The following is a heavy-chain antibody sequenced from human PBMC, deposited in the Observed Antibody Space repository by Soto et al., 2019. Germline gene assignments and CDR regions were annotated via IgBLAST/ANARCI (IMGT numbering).Heavy chain of an antibody. J-gene: IGHJ6*03. D-gene: IGHD5-12*01. CDR2: INPNNGGT. CDR1: GYSFTGNS. Sequence: ASVKVSCKASGYSFTGNSMHWVRQAPGQGLEWMGWINPNNGGTNYAQIFRGWVTMTRDTSVSTAYMDLNRLKSDDTAVYYCAIGVSLFTSGYDSDYYYMXVWGKGTTVTVSS. CDR3: AIGVSLFTSGYDSDYYYMXV. V-gene: IGHV1-2*04.